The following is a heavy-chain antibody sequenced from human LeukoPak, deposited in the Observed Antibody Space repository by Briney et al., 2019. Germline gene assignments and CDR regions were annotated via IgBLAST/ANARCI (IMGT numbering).Heavy chain of an antibody. CDR1: AFIFDDYA. Sequence: PGGSLRLSCAASAFIFDDYAMHWVRQAPGKGLEWVSGISWNSGSIGYADSVKGRFTISRDNAKNSLYLQMNSLRAEDTALYYCAKDRRNDFDYWGQGTLVTVSS. J-gene: IGHJ4*02. V-gene: IGHV3-9*01. CDR2: ISWNSGSI. CDR3: AKDRRNDFDY. D-gene: IGHD1-14*01.